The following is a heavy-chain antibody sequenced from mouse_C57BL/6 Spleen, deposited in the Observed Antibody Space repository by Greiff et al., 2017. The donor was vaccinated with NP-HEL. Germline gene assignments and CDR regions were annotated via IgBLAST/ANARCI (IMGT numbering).Heavy chain of an antibody. Sequence: VQLQQSGAELVKPGASVKLSCKASGYTFTSYWMQWVKQRPGQGLEWIGEIDPSDSYTNYNQKFKGKATLTVDTSSSTAYMQLSSLTSEDSAVYYCARRYGSSRFDYWGQGTTLTVSS. CDR1: GYTFTSYW. CDR3: ARRYGSSRFDY. V-gene: IGHV1-50*01. D-gene: IGHD1-1*01. CDR2: IDPSDSYT. J-gene: IGHJ2*01.